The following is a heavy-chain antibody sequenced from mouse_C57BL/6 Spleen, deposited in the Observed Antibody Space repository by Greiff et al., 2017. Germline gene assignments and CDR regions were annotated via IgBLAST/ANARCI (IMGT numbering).Heavy chain of an antibody. CDR2: ISDGGSYT. J-gene: IGHJ1*03. CDR3: ARDYDDWYFDV. CDR1: GFTFSSYA. D-gene: IGHD2-12*01. Sequence: LVESGGGLVKPGGSLKLSCAASGFTFSSYAMSWVRQTPEKRLEWVATISDGGSYTYYPDNVKGRFTISRDNAKNNLYLQMSHLKSEDTAMYYCARDYDDWYFDVWGTGTTVTVSS. V-gene: IGHV5-4*01.